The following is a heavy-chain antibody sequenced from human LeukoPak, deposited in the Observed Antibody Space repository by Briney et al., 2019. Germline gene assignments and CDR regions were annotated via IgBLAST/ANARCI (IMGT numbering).Heavy chain of an antibody. J-gene: IGHJ4*02. CDR1: GGSFTAYY. D-gene: IGHD1-26*01. V-gene: IGHV4-34*01. CDR3: ARAGGGTYYFDF. Sequence: QPSETLSLTCAVSGGSFTAYYWSWIRQPPGKGLEWIGEINHSGSSNFNSSLRSRVTISVDTSKKQFSLNLRSVTAADTGVYFCARAGGGTYYFDFWGQGTLVTVSS. CDR2: INHSGSS.